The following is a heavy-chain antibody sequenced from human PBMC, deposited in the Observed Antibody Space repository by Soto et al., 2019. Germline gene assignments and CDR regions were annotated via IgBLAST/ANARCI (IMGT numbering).Heavy chain of an antibody. D-gene: IGHD6-13*01. Sequence: SVKVSCKASGGTFSSYAISWVRQAPGQGLEWMGGIIPIFGTADYAQKFQGRVTITADKSTSTAYMELSSLRSEDTAVYYCARNEYSSSWYSWFDPWGQGTLVTVSS. V-gene: IGHV1-69*06. CDR2: IIPIFGTA. CDR1: GGTFSSYA. CDR3: ARNEYSSSWYSWFDP. J-gene: IGHJ5*02.